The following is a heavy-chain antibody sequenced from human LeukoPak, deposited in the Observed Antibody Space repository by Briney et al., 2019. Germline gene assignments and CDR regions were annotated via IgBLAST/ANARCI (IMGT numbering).Heavy chain of an antibody. Sequence: SETLSLTCTVSGGSISTYYWSWIRQPPGKGLEWIGYIYYSGNTNYNPSLKSRVTISLDTSKNQFSLKLTSVTAADTAIYYCASHDHTDLWYYYFDLWGQGALVTVSS. D-gene: IGHD3-10*01. CDR2: IYYSGNT. V-gene: IGHV4-59*08. CDR3: ASHDHTDLWYYYFDL. CDR1: GGSISTYY. J-gene: IGHJ5*02.